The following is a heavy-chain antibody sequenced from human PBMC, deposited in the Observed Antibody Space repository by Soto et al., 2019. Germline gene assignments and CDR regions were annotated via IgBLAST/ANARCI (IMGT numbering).Heavy chain of an antibody. D-gene: IGHD3-3*01. CDR3: ASAPRYDFWSGKYCFDS. CDR1: GGSISSGDYY. CDR2: IYYSGST. J-gene: IGHJ5*01. V-gene: IGHV4-30-4*01. Sequence: QVQLQESGPGLVKPSQTLSLTCTVSGGSISSGDYYWSWIRQPPGKGLEWIGYIYYSGSTYYNPSLKSRVTISVDTSKTQCSLTLSSVTAADTAVDYCASAPRYDFWSGKYCFDSWGQGTLVTVSS.